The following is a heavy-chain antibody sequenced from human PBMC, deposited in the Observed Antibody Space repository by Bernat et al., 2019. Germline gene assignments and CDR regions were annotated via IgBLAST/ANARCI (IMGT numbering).Heavy chain of an antibody. D-gene: IGHD1-7*01. V-gene: IGHV3-7*01. J-gene: IGHJ4*02. CDR3: ARGAGTLDY. CDR1: GFIFSNYW. Sequence: EVQVVESGGGLVQPGGSLRLSCAVSGFIFSNYWMTWVRQAPGKGLEWVANIKRDGTEIYYVDSVKGRFTVSRDSAKNSLYLQMNSLRAEDTAVYYCARGAGTLDYWGQGTLVTVSS. CDR2: IKRDGTEI.